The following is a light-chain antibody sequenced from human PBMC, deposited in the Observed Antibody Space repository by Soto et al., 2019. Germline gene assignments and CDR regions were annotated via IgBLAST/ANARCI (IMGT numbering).Light chain of an antibody. J-gene: IGKJ4*01. Sequence: EIVMTQSPVTLSVSPGERVTLSCRASQNVNINLAWYQQRPGQAPRVLIYGASNRASGIPDRFSGSGSVTDFTLTISSLEPDDFALYDCQQYKDWPPLTFGGGTRVEIK. CDR3: QQYKDWPPLT. V-gene: IGKV3D-15*01. CDR1: QNVNIN. CDR2: GAS.